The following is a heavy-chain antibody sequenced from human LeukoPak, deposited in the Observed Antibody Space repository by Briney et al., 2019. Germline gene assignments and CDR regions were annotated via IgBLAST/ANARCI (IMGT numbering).Heavy chain of an antibody. CDR2: ISTYNGDT. CDR3: ARDGSGVWFDY. J-gene: IGHJ4*02. CDR1: GYTFTSYG. V-gene: IGHV1-18*01. Sequence: ASVKVSCKASGYTFTSYGISWVRQAPGQGLEWMGWISTYNGDTNYAQKLQGRVTLTTETSTSTAYMELRSLRSDDTAVYYCARDGSGVWFDYWGQGTLVTVSS. D-gene: IGHD3-10*01.